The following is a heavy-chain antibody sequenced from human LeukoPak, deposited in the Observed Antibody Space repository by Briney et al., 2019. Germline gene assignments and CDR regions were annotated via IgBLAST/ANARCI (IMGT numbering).Heavy chain of an antibody. CDR1: GFTFSSYS. CDR2: ISSSSSYI. J-gene: IGHJ4*02. V-gene: IGHV3-21*01. CDR3: AKGASDIVVVTSIYYFDY. D-gene: IGHD2-2*01. Sequence: GGSLRLSCAASGFTFSSYSMNWVRQAPGKGLEWVSSISSSSSYIYYAGSVKGRFTISRDNAKNSLYLQMNSLRAEDTAVYYCAKGASDIVVVTSIYYFDYWGQGTLVTVSS.